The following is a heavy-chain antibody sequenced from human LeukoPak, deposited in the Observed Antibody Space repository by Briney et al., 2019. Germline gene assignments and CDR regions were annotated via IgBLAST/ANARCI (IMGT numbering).Heavy chain of an antibody. CDR1: GGSFSGYY. CDR3: ARETTIFGVGRGWFDP. V-gene: IGHV4-34*01. CDR2: INHSGST. D-gene: IGHD3-3*01. Sequence: PSETLSLTCAVYGGSFSGYYWSWIRQPSGKGLEWIGEINHSGSTNYNPSLKSRVTISVDTSKNQFSLKLSSVTAADTAVYYCARETTIFGVGRGWFDPWGQGTLVTVSS. J-gene: IGHJ5*02.